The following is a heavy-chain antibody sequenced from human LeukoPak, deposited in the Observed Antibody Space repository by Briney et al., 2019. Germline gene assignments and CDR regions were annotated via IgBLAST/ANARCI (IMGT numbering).Heavy chain of an antibody. J-gene: IGHJ4*02. CDR1: GYTITTYS. D-gene: IGHD1-26*01. V-gene: IGHV1-3*01. CDR2: INAGKGDT. Sequence: ASVKVSCKASGYTITTYSMHWVRQAPGQRLEWMGWINAGKGDTKYSQKFQGRVTITRDTSASTVYMELSSLRSEDTAVYYCARYGSYRPLDYWGQGTLVTVSS. CDR3: ARYGSYRPLDY.